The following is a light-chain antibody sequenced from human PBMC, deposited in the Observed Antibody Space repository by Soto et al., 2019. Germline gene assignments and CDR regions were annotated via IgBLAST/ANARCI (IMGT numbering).Light chain of an antibody. CDR2: EVS. J-gene: IGLJ3*02. CDR1: SSDVGGYNY. V-gene: IGLV2-14*01. Sequence: QSALTQPASVSGSPGQSITISCTGTSSDVGGYNYVSWYQQHPGKAPKLMIYEVSNRPSGVANRFSGSKSGNTASLTISGHQADDDADYYCSSYTSSSTVFGGGTKLTVL. CDR3: SSYTSSSTV.